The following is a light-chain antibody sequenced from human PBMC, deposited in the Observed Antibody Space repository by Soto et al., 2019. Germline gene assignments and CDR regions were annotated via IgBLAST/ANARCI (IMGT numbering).Light chain of an antibody. J-gene: IGKJ1*01. CDR2: KAS. CDR3: LHTYSFPRT. Sequence: DIQMTQSPSTLSGSVGDRVTITCRASQTISSWLAWYQQKPGKAPKLLIYKASTLKSGVPSRFSGSGSGTDFILTINTLQADDFATYYCLHTYSFPRTFGQGTKVDI. V-gene: IGKV1-5*03. CDR1: QTISSW.